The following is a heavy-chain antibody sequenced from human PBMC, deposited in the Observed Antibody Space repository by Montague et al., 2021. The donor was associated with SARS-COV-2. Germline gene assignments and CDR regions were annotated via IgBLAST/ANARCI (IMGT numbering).Heavy chain of an antibody. CDR1: GDSVASKSVA. V-gene: IGHV6-1*01. D-gene: IGHD3-9*01. J-gene: IGHJ3*02. CDR2: TYYRSKWDS. CDR3: ASSGITLTGLDAFGI. Sequence: CAISGDSVASKSVAWNWHRQSPSRGLEWLGRTYYRSKWDSDYAESFKXXLVITPDTSKNQVSLQLNSVIPEDTAVYFCASSGITLTGLDAFGIWGQGTMVTVSS.